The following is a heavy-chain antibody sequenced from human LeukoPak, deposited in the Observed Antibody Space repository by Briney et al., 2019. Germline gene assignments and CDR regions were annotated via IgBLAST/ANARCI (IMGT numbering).Heavy chain of an antibody. CDR1: GYTFTTYG. Sequence: GASVKVSCKASGYTFTTYGISWVGQAPGQGLEGMGWISTYNGNTNYAQKLQGRVTMTTDTSTSTAYMELRSLTSDDTAVYYCARDYSSGWPNFDHWGQGTLVPVSS. D-gene: IGHD6-19*01. CDR2: ISTYNGNT. V-gene: IGHV1-18*01. CDR3: ARDYSSGWPNFDH. J-gene: IGHJ4*02.